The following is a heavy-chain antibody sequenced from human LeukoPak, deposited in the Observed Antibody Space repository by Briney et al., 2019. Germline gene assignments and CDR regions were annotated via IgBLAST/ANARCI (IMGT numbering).Heavy chain of an antibody. V-gene: IGHV3-33*08. Sequence: GGSLRLSCAASGFTFSSYGMHWVRQAPGKGLEWVAVIWYDGSNKYYADSVKGRFTISRDNSKNTLYLQMSSLRAEDTAVYYCARDRGGYYQYYFDYWGQGTLVTVSS. D-gene: IGHD3-3*01. CDR1: GFTFSSYG. J-gene: IGHJ4*02. CDR3: ARDRGGYYQYYFDY. CDR2: IWYDGSNK.